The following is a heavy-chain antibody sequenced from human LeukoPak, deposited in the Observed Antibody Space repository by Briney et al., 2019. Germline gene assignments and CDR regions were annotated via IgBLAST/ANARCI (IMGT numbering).Heavy chain of an antibody. J-gene: IGHJ4*02. CDR2: ISPTGSTT. Sequence: GGSLRLSCTASGFSFSGHWMHWARQLPGKGLVWVSRISPTGSTTSYADSEKGRFTVSRDNAKNTLYLQVNNLRAEDTAVYYCARGPNSNWSGLDFWGQGTLLTVSS. D-gene: IGHD6-6*01. V-gene: IGHV3-74*01. CDR1: GFSFSGHW. CDR3: ARGPNSNWSGLDF.